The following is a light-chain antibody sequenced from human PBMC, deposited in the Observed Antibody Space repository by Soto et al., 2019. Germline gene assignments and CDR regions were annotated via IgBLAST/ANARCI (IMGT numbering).Light chain of an antibody. CDR3: EQYNSYPWT. CDR2: KAS. Sequence: DIQMTQSPFTLSASVGDRVTITCRASRSISSWLAWYQQKPGKAPKLLIYKASTLESGVPSRFSGSGPGTEFTLAISSLQPDDVAAYYCEQYNSYPWTFGQGTKVEIK. V-gene: IGKV1-5*03. J-gene: IGKJ1*01. CDR1: RSISSW.